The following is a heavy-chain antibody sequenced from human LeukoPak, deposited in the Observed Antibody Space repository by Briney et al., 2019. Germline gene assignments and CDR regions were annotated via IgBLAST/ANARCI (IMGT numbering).Heavy chain of an antibody. Sequence: SETLSLTCAVSGVSISSGGYSWSWIRQPPGKGLEWIGYIYHSGSTYYNPSLKSRVTISVDRSKNQFSLKLSSVTAADTAVYYCARARGVVGASRDPSVFDYWGQGTLVTVSS. CDR2: IYHSGST. V-gene: IGHV4-30-2*01. J-gene: IGHJ4*02. CDR3: ARARGVVGASRDPSVFDY. CDR1: GVSISSGGYS. D-gene: IGHD1-26*01.